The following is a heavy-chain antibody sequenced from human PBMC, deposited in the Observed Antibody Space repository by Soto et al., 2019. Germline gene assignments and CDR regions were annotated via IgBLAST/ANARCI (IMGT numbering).Heavy chain of an antibody. J-gene: IGHJ6*02. V-gene: IGHV3-21*01. CDR2: ISSSSSYI. D-gene: IGHD3-3*01. CDR1: GFTFSSYS. Sequence: EVQLVESGGGLVKPGGSLRLSCAASGFTFSSYSMNWVRQAPGKGLEWVSSISSSSSYIYYADSVKGRFTISRDNAKNSLYLQMNSLRAEDTAVYYCARDDVNPYDFWSGYRGDYYYYGMDVWGQGTTVTVSS. CDR3: ARDDVNPYDFWSGYRGDYYYYGMDV.